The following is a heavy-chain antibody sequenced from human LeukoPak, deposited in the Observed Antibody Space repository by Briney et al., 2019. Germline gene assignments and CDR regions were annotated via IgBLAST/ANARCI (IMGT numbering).Heavy chain of an antibody. Sequence: PSETLSLTCTVSGGSISSYYWSWIRQPPGKGLEWIGYIYYSGSTNYNPSLKSRVTISVDTSKNQFSLKLSSVTAADTAVYYCARDQLNDFWSGSDYWGQGTLVTVSS. J-gene: IGHJ4*02. CDR2: IYYSGST. V-gene: IGHV4-59*01. D-gene: IGHD3-3*01. CDR1: GGSISSYY. CDR3: ARDQLNDFWSGSDY.